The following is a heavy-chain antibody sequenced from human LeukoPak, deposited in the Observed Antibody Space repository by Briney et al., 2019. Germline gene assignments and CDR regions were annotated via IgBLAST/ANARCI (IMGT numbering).Heavy chain of an antibody. V-gene: IGHV4-59*01. CDR3: ARDMGAPDYGSYSVDY. J-gene: IGHJ4*02. CDR1: GGSISSYY. D-gene: IGHD4-23*01. CDR2: IHYSGSA. Sequence: SETLSLTCTVSGGSISSYYWSWIRQPPGRGLEWIAYIHYSGSAAYNPSLKSRVTISRDMSTNQFSLKMTSVTAADTAVYFCARDMGAPDYGSYSVDYWGQGTLVTVSS.